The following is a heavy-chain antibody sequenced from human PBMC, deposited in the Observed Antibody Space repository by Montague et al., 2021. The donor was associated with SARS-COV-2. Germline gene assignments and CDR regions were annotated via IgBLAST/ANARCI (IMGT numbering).Heavy chain of an antibody. CDR2: IYYSGST. CDR3: ARHPLRMITFGGVMGFDY. V-gene: IGHV4-39*01. Sequence: SETLSLTCTVSGGSISSSSYYWGWIRQPPGKGLEWIGSIYYSGSTYYNPSLKSRVSISVDTSKNQFSLKLGSVTAADTAVYYCARHPLRMITFGGVMGFDYWGQGTLVTVSS. D-gene: IGHD3-16*01. J-gene: IGHJ4*02. CDR1: GGSISSSSYY.